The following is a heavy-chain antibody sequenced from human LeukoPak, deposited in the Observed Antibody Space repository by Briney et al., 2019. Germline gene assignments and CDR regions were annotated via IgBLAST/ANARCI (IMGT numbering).Heavy chain of an antibody. V-gene: IGHV1-18*04. CDR1: DYTFTSYG. CDR3: ARDRLYYYGSGSDY. CDR2: ISAYNGNT. J-gene: IGHJ4*02. Sequence: GASVKVSCKASDYTFTSYGISWVRQAPGQGLEWMGWISAYNGNTNYAQKLQGRVTMTTDTSTSTAYMELRSLRSDDTAVYYCARDRLYYYGSGSDYWGQGTLVTVSS. D-gene: IGHD3-10*01.